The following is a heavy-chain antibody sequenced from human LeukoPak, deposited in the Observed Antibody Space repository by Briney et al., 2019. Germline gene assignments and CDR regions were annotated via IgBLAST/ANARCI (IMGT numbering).Heavy chain of an antibody. V-gene: IGHV4-34*01. CDR2: INHSGST. CDR1: GGSFSGYY. J-gene: IGHJ6*02. Sequence: SETLSLTCAVYGGSFSGYYWSWIRQPPGKGLEWIGEINHSGSTNYNPSLKSGVTISVDTSKNQFSLKLSSVTAADTAVYYCARDAPTDDYYYGMDVWGQGTTVTVSS. D-gene: IGHD2-8*01. CDR3: ARDAPTDDYYYGMDV.